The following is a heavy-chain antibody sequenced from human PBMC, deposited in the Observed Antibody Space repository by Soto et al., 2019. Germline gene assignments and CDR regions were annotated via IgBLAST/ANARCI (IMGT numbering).Heavy chain of an antibody. CDR2: IYYSGST. V-gene: IGHV4-30-4*01. J-gene: IGHJ4*02. Sequence: SETLSLTCTVSGGSISSGDYYWSWIRQPPGKGLEWIGYIYYSGSTYYNPSLKSRVTISVDTSKNQFSLKLSSVTAADTAVYYCARLKGSYWWLDYWGQGTLVTVSS. CDR1: GGSISSGDYY. CDR3: ARLKGSYWWLDY. D-gene: IGHD3-10*01.